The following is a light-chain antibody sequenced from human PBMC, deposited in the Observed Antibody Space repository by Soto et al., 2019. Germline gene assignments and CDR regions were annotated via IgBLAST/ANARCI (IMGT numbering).Light chain of an antibody. CDR2: GAS. Sequence: DIQMTQSPSTLSASVGGRVTITCRASQSVGTWVAWYQQKPGKAPKLLIYGASNLESGVPSRVSGSGSGTEYTLTITTLPPDDVATYFCQHYRRNTWSFGPGTKVDI. CDR1: QSVGTW. V-gene: IGKV1-5*01. CDR3: QHYRRNTWS. J-gene: IGKJ1*01.